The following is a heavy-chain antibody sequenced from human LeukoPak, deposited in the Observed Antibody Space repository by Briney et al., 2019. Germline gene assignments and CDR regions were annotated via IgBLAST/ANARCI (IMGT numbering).Heavy chain of an antibody. J-gene: IGHJ4*02. D-gene: IGHD2-8*01. CDR2: IKQDGSEK. CDR3: ARDTNGWNDY. CDR1: AFTFSSYW. V-gene: IGHV3-7*01. Sequence: GRSLRLSCPASAFTFSSYWTTWVRQAPGKGLEWVANIKQDGSEKQYVGSVKGRFTISRDNAKNSLYLQMNSLRTEDTAVYYSARDTNGWNDYWGQGTLVTASS.